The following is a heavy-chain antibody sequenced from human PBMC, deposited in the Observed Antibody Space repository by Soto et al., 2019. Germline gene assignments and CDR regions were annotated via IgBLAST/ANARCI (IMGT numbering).Heavy chain of an antibody. CDR2: IKSKTDGGTT. CDR1: GFTFSNAW. Sequence: PGGSLRLSCAASGFTFSNAWMSWVRQAPGKGLEWVGRIKSKTDGGTTDYAAPVKGRFTISRDDSKNTLYLQMNSLKTEDTAVYYCTSEWGYYYYYGMYVWGQGTTVPVSS. V-gene: IGHV3-15*01. CDR3: TSEWGYYYYYGMYV. D-gene: IGHD7-27*01. J-gene: IGHJ6*02.